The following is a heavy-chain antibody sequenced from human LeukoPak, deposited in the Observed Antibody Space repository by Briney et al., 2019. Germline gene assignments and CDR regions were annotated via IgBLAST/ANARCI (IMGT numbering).Heavy chain of an antibody. D-gene: IGHD3-10*01. J-gene: IGHJ4*02. CDR3: ARVGERRPGTSESFFPAHFDS. CDR1: GFTFDSYT. Sequence: PGGSLLLSCAASGFTFDSYTMTWVRQALGKGLEWVSSISGRSGYIYYADSMKGRFTISRDSAKSSLYLQMNSLGPEDTATYYCARVGERRPGTSESFFPAHFDSWGQGTLVIVSS. CDR2: ISGRSGYI. V-gene: IGHV3-21*01.